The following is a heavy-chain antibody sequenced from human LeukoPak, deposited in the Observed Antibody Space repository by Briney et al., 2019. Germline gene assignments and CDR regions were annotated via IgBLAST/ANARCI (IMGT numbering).Heavy chain of an antibody. Sequence: ETLSLTCAVYGGSFSGYYWSWVRQAPGKGLEWVSAISGSGVTTYYAGSVKGRFTISRNNSKNTLYLQMKSLRAEDTAVYYCAKGSKAVVFTGDYYMDVWGKGTTVTISS. CDR2: ISGSGVTT. D-gene: IGHD3-22*01. CDR3: AKGSKAVVFTGDYYMDV. V-gene: IGHV3-23*01. CDR1: GGSFSGYY. J-gene: IGHJ6*03.